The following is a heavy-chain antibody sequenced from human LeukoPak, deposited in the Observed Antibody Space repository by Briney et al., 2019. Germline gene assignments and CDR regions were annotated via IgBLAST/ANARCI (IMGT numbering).Heavy chain of an antibody. CDR3: ARLGGYSSDLDY. D-gene: IGHD5-18*01. CDR1: GGPISSYY. J-gene: IGHJ4*02. Sequence: SETLSLTCTVSGGPISSYYWSWIRQPPGKGLEWIGYIYYSGSTNYNPSLKSRVTISVATSKNQFSLKLSSVTAADADVYYCARLGGYSSDLDYWGQGTLVTVSS. V-gene: IGHV4-59*01. CDR2: IYYSGST.